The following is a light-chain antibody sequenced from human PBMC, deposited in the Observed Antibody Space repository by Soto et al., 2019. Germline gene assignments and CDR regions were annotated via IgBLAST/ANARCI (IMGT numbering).Light chain of an antibody. CDR3: QQYGSSPSWT. V-gene: IGKV3-20*01. CDR1: QSVSSSS. CDR2: GAS. J-gene: IGKJ1*01. Sequence: EIVLTQSPGTLSLSPGERATLSCRASQSVSSSSLAWYQQKPGQAPRLLIYGASSRATGIPDRFSGSGSGTDFTRTIRRLEPEDFAVYYCQQYGSSPSWTFGQGTKVAIK.